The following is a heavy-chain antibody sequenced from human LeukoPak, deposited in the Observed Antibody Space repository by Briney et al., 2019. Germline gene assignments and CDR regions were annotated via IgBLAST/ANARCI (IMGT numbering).Heavy chain of an antibody. D-gene: IGHD3-10*01. Sequence: PSETLSLTCTVSGGSISSGDYYWRWIRQPPGKGLEWIGYIYHSGSTYYNPSLKSRVTISVDTSKNQFSLKLSSVTAADTAVYYCARQDYYGSGSYWPRGERTDYWGQGTLVTVSS. CDR2: IYHSGST. J-gene: IGHJ4*02. V-gene: IGHV4-30-4*01. CDR3: ARQDYYGSGSYWPRGERTDY. CDR1: GGSISSGDYY.